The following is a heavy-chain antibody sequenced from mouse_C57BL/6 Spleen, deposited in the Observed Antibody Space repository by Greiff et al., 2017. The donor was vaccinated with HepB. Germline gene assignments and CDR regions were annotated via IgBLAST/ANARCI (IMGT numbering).Heavy chain of an antibody. V-gene: IGHV5-4*01. CDR2: ISDGGSYT. D-gene: IGHD2-5*01. J-gene: IGHJ3*01. Sequence: EVQVVESGGGLVKPGGSLKLSCAASGFTFSSYAMSWVRQTPEKRLEWVATISDGGSYTYYPDNVKGRFTISRDNAKNNLYLQMSQLKSEDTAMYYGARDPYYSKYEGFAGWGKGTLVTVSA. CDR3: ARDPYYSKYEGFAG. CDR1: GFTFSSYA.